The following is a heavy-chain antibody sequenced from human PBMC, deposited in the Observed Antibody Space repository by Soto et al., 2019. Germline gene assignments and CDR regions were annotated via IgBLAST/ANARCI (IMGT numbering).Heavy chain of an antibody. CDR1: GGTFSSYA. CDR2: IIPIFGTA. J-gene: IGHJ6*02. CDR3: ARGVTGTTGGYYYYGMDV. D-gene: IGHD1-7*01. Sequence: SVKVSCKASGGTFSSYAISWVRQAPGQGLEWMGGIIPIFGTANYAQKFQGRVTITADESTSTAYMELSSLRSEDTAVYYCARGVTGTTGGYYYYGMDVWAKGPRSPSP. V-gene: IGHV1-69*13.